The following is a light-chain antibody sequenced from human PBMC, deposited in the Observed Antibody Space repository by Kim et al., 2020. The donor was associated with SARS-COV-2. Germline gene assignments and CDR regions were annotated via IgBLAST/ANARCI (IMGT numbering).Light chain of an antibody. V-gene: IGKV3-20*01. CDR2: GAF. CDR3: QQYGSSPWT. J-gene: IGKJ1*01. Sequence: PWERTTISSRARQSGIRYFVAWYQQKRGKAPRLLIYGAFSRATGIPDRFSGSGSGTDFTLTISRLEPEDFAVYYCQQYGSSPWTFGQGTKVDIK. CDR1: QSGIRYF.